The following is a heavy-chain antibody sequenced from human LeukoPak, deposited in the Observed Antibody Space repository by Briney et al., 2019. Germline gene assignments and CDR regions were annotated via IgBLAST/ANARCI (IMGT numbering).Heavy chain of an antibody. CDR1: GFTFSSYA. J-gene: IGHJ4*02. V-gene: IGHV3-30-3*01. CDR2: ISYDGSNK. Sequence: PGRSLRLSCAASGFTFSSYAMHWVHQAPGKGLEWVAVISYDGSNKYYADSVKGRFTISSDNSKNTLYLQMNSLKTEDTAVYYCSTTYYYDSSEGYWGQGTLVTVSS. CDR3: STTYYYDSSEGY. D-gene: IGHD3-22*01.